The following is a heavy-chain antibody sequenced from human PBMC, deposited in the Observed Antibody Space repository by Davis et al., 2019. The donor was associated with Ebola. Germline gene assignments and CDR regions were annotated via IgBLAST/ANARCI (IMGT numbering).Heavy chain of an antibody. D-gene: IGHD3-9*01. V-gene: IGHV4-59*01. CDR3: ARAPFDWLSTGVFDY. CDR1: GGSISNYY. CDR2: IYYSGST. J-gene: IGHJ4*02. Sequence: PSETLSLTCTVSGGSISNYYWSWIRQPPGKGLQWIGYIYYSGSTNYNPSLKSRVTLSVNTSKNQFSLNLNSVTAADTAVYYCARAPFDWLSTGVFDYWGQGTLVTVSS.